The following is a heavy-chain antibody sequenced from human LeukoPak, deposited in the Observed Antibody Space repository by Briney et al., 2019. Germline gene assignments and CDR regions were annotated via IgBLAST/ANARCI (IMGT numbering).Heavy chain of an antibody. CDR2: IYHSGST. V-gene: IGHV4-59*01. Sequence: SETLSLTCTVSGGSISTYYWNWIRQPPGKGLEWIGYIYHSGSTNYNPSLQSRVTISVDTSKNRFSLNLNSVTAADTAVYYCARGGAARLHFQNWGQGTLVTVSS. CDR1: GGSISTYY. CDR3: ARGGAARLHFQN. J-gene: IGHJ1*01. D-gene: IGHD6-6*01.